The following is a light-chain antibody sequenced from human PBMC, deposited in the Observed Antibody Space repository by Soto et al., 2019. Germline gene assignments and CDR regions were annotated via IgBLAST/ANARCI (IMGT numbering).Light chain of an antibody. J-gene: IGLJ1*01. CDR1: ISDVGNYHL. V-gene: IGLV2-14*02. CDR2: EVS. Sequence: QSVLTQPASVSGSPGQSITISCIGIISDVGNYHLVSWYQQHPGKAPKLMIYEVSDRPSGVSNRFSGSKSGNTASLTISGLQAEDEADYYCSSYTITSTYVFGTGTKVTVL. CDR3: SSYTITSTYV.